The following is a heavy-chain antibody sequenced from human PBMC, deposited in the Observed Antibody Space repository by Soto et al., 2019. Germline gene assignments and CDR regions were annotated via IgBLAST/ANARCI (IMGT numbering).Heavy chain of an antibody. CDR3: ARGRMKTVTTHYYYYYMDV. J-gene: IGHJ6*03. D-gene: IGHD4-17*01. CDR2: IKQDGSEK. V-gene: IGHV3-7*01. Sequence: EVQLVESGGGLVQPGGSLRLSCAASGFTFSSYWMSWVRQAPGKGLEWVANIKQDGSEKYYVDSVKGRFTISRDNAKNSLYLQMNSLRAEDTAVYYCARGRMKTVTTHYYYYYMDVWGKGTTVTVSS. CDR1: GFTFSSYW.